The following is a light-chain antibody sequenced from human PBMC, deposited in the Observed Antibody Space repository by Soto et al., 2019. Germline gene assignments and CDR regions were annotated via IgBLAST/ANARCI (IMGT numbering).Light chain of an antibody. V-gene: IGLV2-18*01. CDR1: SSDVGDYNH. CDR3: NLYTSSNTYV. CDR2: EVS. Sequence: QSALTQPPSVSGSPGQSVTISCTGTSSDVGDYNHVSWYQQSPGTVPKLIIYEVSSRPSGVPDRFSGSKSGNTASLTISGLRAEDEADYYCNLYTSSNTYVFGTGTKLTVL. J-gene: IGLJ1*01.